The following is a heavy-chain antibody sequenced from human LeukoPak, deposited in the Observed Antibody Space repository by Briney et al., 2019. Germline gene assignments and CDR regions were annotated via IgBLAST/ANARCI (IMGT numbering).Heavy chain of an antibody. CDR1: EYTFTGYY. V-gene: IGHV1-2*02. J-gene: IGHJ4*02. CDR2: INPNSGGT. CDR3: ARDHVLLWFGETPSYYFDY. Sequence: ASVKVSCKASEYTFTGYYMHWVRQAPGQGLEWMGWINPNSGGTNYAQKFQGRVTMTRDTSISTAYMELSRLRSDDTAVYYCARDHVLLWFGETPSYYFDYWGQGTLVTVSS. D-gene: IGHD3-10*01.